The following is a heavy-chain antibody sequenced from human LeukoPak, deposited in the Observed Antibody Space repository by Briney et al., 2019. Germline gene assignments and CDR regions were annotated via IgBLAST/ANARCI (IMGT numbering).Heavy chain of an antibody. J-gene: IGHJ4*02. Sequence: QPGGSLRLSCAASGFTFSSYGMHWVRQAPGKGLEWVAVIWYDGINKFHADSVKGRFTISRDNSKNTVYLQMNSLRAEDTAVYYCTRERKSGIAAFDYWGQGTLVTVSS. CDR3: TRERKSGIAAFDY. D-gene: IGHD6-13*01. CDR2: IWYDGINK. CDR1: GFTFSSYG. V-gene: IGHV3-33*01.